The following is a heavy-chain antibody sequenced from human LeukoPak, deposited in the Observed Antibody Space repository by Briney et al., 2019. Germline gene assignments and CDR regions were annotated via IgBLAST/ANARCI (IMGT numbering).Heavy chain of an antibody. CDR2: IYPGDSHT. CDR1: GYNLSSYW. CDR3: ASLFPGIASWEI. Sequence: GGSLQISCKLSGYNLSSYWIGWVRQMSGRGLEWMGIIYPGDSHTRYGPSFQGQVTISADKSIRTAYLQWSRLSASDTAMYYCASLFPGIASWEIWGQGTLVIVSS. D-gene: IGHD6-13*01. J-gene: IGHJ1*01. V-gene: IGHV5-51*01.